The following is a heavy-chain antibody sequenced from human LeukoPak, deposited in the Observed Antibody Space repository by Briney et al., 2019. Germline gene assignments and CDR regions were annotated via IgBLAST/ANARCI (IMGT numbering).Heavy chain of an antibody. V-gene: IGHV1-69*06. Sequence: ASVKVSCKASGGTFSSYAISWVRQAPGQGLEWMGRIIPIFGTANYAQKFQGRVTMTEDTSTDTAYMELSSLRSEDTAVYYCATAQYYYDSSGYYYFDYWGQGTLVTVSS. J-gene: IGHJ4*02. CDR1: GGTFSSYA. CDR2: IIPIFGTA. D-gene: IGHD3-22*01. CDR3: ATAQYYYDSSGYYYFDY.